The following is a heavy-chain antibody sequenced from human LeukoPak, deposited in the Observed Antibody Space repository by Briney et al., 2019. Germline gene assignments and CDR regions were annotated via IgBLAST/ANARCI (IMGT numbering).Heavy chain of an antibody. J-gene: IGHJ4*02. D-gene: IGHD6-13*01. Sequence: ASVKVSCKASGYTFTGYYMHWVRQAPGQGLEWMGWINPNSGGTNYAQKFQGRVTMTRDTSISTAYMELSRLRSDDTAVYYCARSSLRSSQFDYWGQGTLVTVSS. CDR3: ARSSLRSSQFDY. V-gene: IGHV1-2*02. CDR2: INPNSGGT. CDR1: GYTFTGYY.